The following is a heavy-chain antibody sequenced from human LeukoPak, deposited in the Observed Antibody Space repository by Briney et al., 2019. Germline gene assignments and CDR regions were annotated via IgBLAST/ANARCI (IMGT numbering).Heavy chain of an antibody. V-gene: IGHV4-34*01. CDR2: IHHSGST. CDR1: GGSFSGYY. J-gene: IGHJ5*02. Sequence: SETLSLTCAVYGGSFSGYYWSWIRQPPGKGLEWIGEIHHSGSTNYNPSLKSRVTISVDTSKNQFSLKLCSVTAADTAVYYCARGDGYTSRGFDPWGQGTLVTVSS. CDR3: ARGDGYTSRGFDP. D-gene: IGHD5-24*01.